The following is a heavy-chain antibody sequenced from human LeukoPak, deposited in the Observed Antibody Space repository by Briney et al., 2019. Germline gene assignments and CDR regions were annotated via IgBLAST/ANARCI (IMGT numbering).Heavy chain of an antibody. CDR2: IYTSGST. J-gene: IGHJ6*02. CDR1: GGSISSYY. CDR3: ARGYNYGSVVYYYGLDV. V-gene: IGHV4-4*07. D-gene: IGHD5-18*01. Sequence: SETLSLTCTVSGGSISSYYWSWIRQPAGKGLEWIGRIYTSGSTNYNPSLKSRVTISVDTSKNQFSLNLSSVTAADTAVYYCARGYNYGSVVYYYGLDVWGLGSTVTVSS.